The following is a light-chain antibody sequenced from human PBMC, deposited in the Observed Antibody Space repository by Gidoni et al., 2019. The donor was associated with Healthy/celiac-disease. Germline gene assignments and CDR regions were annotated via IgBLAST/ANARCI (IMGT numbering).Light chain of an antibody. J-gene: IGKJ2*01. CDR1: QSISSW. CDR3: QQYNSNPYT. Sequence: DIPLPQSPSTLSASVGDRVTITCRASQSISSWLDWYQQKPGKAPKLLIYKASSLESGVPSRFSGSGSGTEFTLTISSLQPEDFATYYCQQYNSNPYTFGQGTKLEIK. V-gene: IGKV1-5*03. CDR2: KAS.